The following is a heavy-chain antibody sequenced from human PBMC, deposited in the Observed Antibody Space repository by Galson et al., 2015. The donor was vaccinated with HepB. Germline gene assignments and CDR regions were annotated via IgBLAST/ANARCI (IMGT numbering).Heavy chain of an antibody. Sequence: SLRLAGAASGFTFSSHGMHWVRQTPGKGLEWVALIWSDGTNKYYADSVKGRFTISRDNSKNTLDLQMDSLRAEDTAAYYCAREAAIVAPATFDYWGPGTLVTVSS. D-gene: IGHD3-22*01. V-gene: IGHV3-33*01. CDR2: IWSDGTNK. CDR1: GFTFSSHG. CDR3: AREAAIVAPATFDY. J-gene: IGHJ4*02.